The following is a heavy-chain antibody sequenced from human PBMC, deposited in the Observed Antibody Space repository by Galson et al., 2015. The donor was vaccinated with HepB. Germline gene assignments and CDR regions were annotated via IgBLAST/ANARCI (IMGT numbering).Heavy chain of an antibody. CDR3: ARAEVLVHHLLGYY. V-gene: IGHV3-53*01. CDR1: RFTVSSSY. D-gene: IGHD2/OR15-2a*01. CDR2: IYSGGST. Sequence: SLRLSCAASRFTVSSSYMSWVRQAPGKGLEWVSVIYSGGSTYYADSVKGRFTISRDNSKNTLYLQMNSLRAEDTAVYYCARAEVLVHHLLGYYWGQGTLVTVSS. J-gene: IGHJ4*02.